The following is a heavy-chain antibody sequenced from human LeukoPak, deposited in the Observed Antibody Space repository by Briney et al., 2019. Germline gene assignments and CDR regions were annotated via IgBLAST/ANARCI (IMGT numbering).Heavy chain of an antibody. V-gene: IGHV4-59*01. CDR2: IYYSGST. J-gene: IGHJ6*02. CDR3: ARDKGIVATIGDYYYYYGMDV. Sequence: SETLSLTCTVSGGSISSYYWSWIRQPPGKGLEWIGYIYYSGSTNYNPSLKGRVTISVDTSKNQFSLKLSSVTAADTAVYYCARDKGIVATIGDYYYYYGMDVWGQGTTVTVSS. D-gene: IGHD5-12*01. CDR1: GGSISSYY.